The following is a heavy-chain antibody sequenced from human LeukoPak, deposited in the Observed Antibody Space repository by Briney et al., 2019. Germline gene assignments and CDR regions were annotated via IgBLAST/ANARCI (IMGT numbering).Heavy chain of an antibody. Sequence: PSETLSLTCTVSGGSISSHYWSWIRQPPGKGLEWIGYMYHSGSTNYNPSLKSRVTISVDTSKNQFSLKLSSVTAADTAVYYCAREGIAPTLYYFDYWGQGTLVTVSS. V-gene: IGHV4-59*11. J-gene: IGHJ4*02. CDR2: MYHSGST. CDR1: GGSISSHY. D-gene: IGHD6-13*01. CDR3: AREGIAPTLYYFDY.